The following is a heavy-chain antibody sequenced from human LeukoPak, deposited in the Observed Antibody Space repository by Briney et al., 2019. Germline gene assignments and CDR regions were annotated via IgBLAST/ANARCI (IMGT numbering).Heavy chain of an antibody. J-gene: IGHJ4*02. CDR1: GFTFTTYA. Sequence: PGGSLRLSCAASGFTFTTYAMSWVRQAPGKGLEWVSTISASGGGTYYADSVKGRFTISRDNSKNTLYLQMNSLRAEDTAVYYCAIKAKGDYWGQGTLVIVSS. V-gene: IGHV3-23*01. D-gene: IGHD3-10*01. CDR3: AIKAKGDY. CDR2: ISASGGGT.